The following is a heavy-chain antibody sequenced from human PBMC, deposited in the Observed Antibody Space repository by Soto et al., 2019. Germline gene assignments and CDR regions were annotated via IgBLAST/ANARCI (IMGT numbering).Heavy chain of an antibody. CDR3: AKDLAGQWLEKDAFDI. J-gene: IGHJ3*02. CDR1: GFTFSSYG. Sequence: QVQLVESGGGVVQPGRSLRLSCAASGFTFSSYGMHWVRQAPGKGLEWVAVISYDGSNKYYADSVKGRFTISRDNSKNTLYLQMNSLRAEDTAVYYCAKDLAGQWLEKDAFDIWGQGTMVTVSS. CDR2: ISYDGSNK. V-gene: IGHV3-30*18. D-gene: IGHD6-19*01.